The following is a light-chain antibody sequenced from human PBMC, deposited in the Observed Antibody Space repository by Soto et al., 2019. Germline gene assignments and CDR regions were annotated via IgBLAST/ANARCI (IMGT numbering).Light chain of an antibody. CDR3: QQSYSTLVWT. CDR2: AAS. J-gene: IGKJ1*01. CDR1: QSISSY. Sequence: DIQMTQSPSSLSASVGDRVTITCRASQSISSYLDWYQQKPGKAPKLLIYAASSLHSGVPSRFSGSGSGTDFTLTISSLQPEDFATYYCQQSYSTLVWTFGQGTKVEIK. V-gene: IGKV1-39*01.